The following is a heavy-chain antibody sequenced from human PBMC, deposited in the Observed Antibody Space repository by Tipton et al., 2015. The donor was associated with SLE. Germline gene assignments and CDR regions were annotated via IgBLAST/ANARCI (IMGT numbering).Heavy chain of an antibody. CDR1: GFTFTTYA. D-gene: IGHD4-17*01. CDR3: AKEGYGDYGYYYYGMDV. J-gene: IGHJ6*02. V-gene: IGHV3-23*01. Sequence: GSLRLSCAASGFTFTTYAMSWVRQAPGKGLEWVSAISGYGGSTYYADSVKGRFTISRDNSKNTLYLQMNSLRAEDTAVYYCAKEGYGDYGYYYYGMDVWGQGTTVTVSS. CDR2: ISGYGGST.